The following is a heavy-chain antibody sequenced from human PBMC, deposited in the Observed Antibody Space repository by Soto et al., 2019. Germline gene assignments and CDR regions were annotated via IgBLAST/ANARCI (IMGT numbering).Heavy chain of an antibody. CDR1: GFTFSSYA. CDR2: ISYDGSNK. CDR3: ARGRGALRYFDWLPVRY. D-gene: IGHD3-9*01. V-gene: IGHV3-30-3*01. J-gene: IGHJ4*02. Sequence: PGGSLRLSCAASGFTFSSYAMHWVRQAPGKGLEWVAVISYDGSNKYYADSVKGRFTISRDNSKNTLYLQMNSLRAEDTAVYYCARGRGALRYFDWLPVRYWGQGTLVTVSS.